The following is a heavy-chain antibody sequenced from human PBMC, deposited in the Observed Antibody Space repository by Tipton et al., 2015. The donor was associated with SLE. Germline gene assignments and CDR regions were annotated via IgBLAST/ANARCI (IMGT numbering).Heavy chain of an antibody. V-gene: IGHV4-4*02. CDR2: IYHSGST. D-gene: IGHD3-22*01. CDR1: GGSISSSNW. Sequence: TLSLTCAVSGGSISSSNWWSWVRQPPGKGLEWIGEIYHSGSTNYNPSLKGRVTISVDKSKNQFSLKLSSVTAADTAVYYCARVARADSSGYLFDYWGQGTLVTVSS. CDR3: ARVARADSSGYLFDY. J-gene: IGHJ4*02.